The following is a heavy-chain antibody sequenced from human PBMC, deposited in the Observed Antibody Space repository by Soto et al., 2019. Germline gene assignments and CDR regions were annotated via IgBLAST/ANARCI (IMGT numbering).Heavy chain of an antibody. V-gene: IGHV3-30-3*01. J-gene: IGHJ4*02. CDR3: ARGIGDGYNLDY. CDR2: ISYDGNNN. Sequence: QVQLVESGGGVVQPGTSLRLSCAVSGFTFRSYATHWVRQAPGGGLEWVALISYDGNNNYYADSVKGRFTISRDTFKNTLFLQMNSLRREDTAMYYCARGIGDGYNLDYWGQGTLVTASS. D-gene: IGHD5-12*01. CDR1: GFTFRSYA.